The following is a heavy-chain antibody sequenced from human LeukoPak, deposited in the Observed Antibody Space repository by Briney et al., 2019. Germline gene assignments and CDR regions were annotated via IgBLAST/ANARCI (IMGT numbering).Heavy chain of an antibody. CDR1: GYTFTSYG. CDR2: ISAYNGNT. Sequence: GASVKVSCKASGYTFTSYGISWVRQAPGQGLGWMGWISAYNGNTNYAQKLQGRVTMTTDTSTSTAYMELRSLRSDDTAVYYCARGRAENYSYYYMDVWGKGTTVTISS. D-gene: IGHD2/OR15-2a*01. CDR3: ARGRAENYSYYYMDV. J-gene: IGHJ6*03. V-gene: IGHV1-18*01.